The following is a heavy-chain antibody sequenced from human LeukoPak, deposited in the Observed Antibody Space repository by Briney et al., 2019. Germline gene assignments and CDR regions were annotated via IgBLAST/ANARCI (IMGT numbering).Heavy chain of an antibody. D-gene: IGHD5-18*01. Sequence: PGGALRLSCAASGVTFRNASMSWVRQAPGKGLEWVGRIKSKTDGGTTDYAAPVKGRFTIARDDSKTTLYLQMNSLTTEDTAVYFCAHRDTTMVRVDYWGQGTLVTVSS. CDR1: GVTFRNAS. CDR3: AHRDTTMVRVDY. J-gene: IGHJ4*02. V-gene: IGHV3-15*01. CDR2: IKSKTDGGTT.